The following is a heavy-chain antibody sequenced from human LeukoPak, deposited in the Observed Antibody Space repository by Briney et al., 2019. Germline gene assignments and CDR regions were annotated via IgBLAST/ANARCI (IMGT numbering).Heavy chain of an antibody. Sequence: GGSLRLSCAPSGFTFSNAWMSWVRQAPGKGREWVGRIKSKTDGGTTDYAAPVKGRFTISRDDSKNTLYLQMNSLKTEDTAVYYCTTDLYTAMVIGVSTDFDYWGQGTLVTVSS. D-gene: IGHD5-18*01. CDR1: GFTFSNAW. CDR3: TTDLYTAMVIGVSTDFDY. J-gene: IGHJ4*02. CDR2: IKSKTDGGTT. V-gene: IGHV3-15*01.